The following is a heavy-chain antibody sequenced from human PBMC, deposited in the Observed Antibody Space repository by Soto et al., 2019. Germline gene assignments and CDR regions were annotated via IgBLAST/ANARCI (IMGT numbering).Heavy chain of an antibody. V-gene: IGHV1-2*02. J-gene: IGHJ3*02. CDR1: GYSFTDHY. CDR3: ANLDSDGHYGNAVDI. Sequence: ASVKVSCRASGYSFTDHYSHWVRQAPGQGLEWMGWVNPNTGGTNYAQRFHGRVTMTRDTSITTAYMELSSLRSDDTALFYCANLDSDGHYGNAVDILGQGTMVTL. CDR2: VNPNTGGT. D-gene: IGHD3-3*01.